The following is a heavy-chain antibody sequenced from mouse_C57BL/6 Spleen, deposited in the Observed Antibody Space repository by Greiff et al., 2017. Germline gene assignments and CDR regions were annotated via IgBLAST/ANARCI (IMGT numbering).Heavy chain of an antibody. J-gene: IGHJ3*01. CDR1: GYSITSGYY. CDR2: ISYYGSN. CDR3: ARDDGNFGAY. D-gene: IGHD2-1*01. Sequence: VQLQQSGPGLVKPSQSLSLTCSVTGYSITSGYYWNWIRQFPGNKLEWMGYISYYGSNNYNPSLKNRISITRDTSNNQFFLKLNSVTNEDTATYYCARDDGNFGAYWGQGTLVTVSA. V-gene: IGHV3-6*01.